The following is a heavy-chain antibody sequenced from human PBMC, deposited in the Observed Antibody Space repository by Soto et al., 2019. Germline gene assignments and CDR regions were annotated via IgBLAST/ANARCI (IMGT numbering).Heavy chain of an antibody. CDR3: AASIFYYGMDV. CDR2: IYPGDSDT. J-gene: IGHJ6*02. V-gene: IGHV5-51*01. Sequence: GESRKISCKGSGYTFTNYWIGWVRQMPGKGLEWMGIIYPGDSDTKYNPSFQGQVTISADKSITTTSLRWASLKASDTAVYYCAASIFYYGMDVWGHGTTVTVSS. CDR1: GYTFTNYW.